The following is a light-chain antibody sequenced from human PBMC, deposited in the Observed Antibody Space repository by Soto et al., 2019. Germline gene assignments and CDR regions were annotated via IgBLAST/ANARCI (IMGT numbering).Light chain of an antibody. V-gene: IGKV3-20*01. Sequence: EIVLTQSPGTLSLSPGERATLSCRASQSVSSNYLAWYQQKSGQAPRLLIYGASSRATGIPDRFSGSGSGTDFTFTISNLEPEDVAVYYCQQYCNSPYAFGQGTELEI. CDR3: QQYCNSPYA. CDR1: QSVSSNY. J-gene: IGKJ2*01. CDR2: GAS.